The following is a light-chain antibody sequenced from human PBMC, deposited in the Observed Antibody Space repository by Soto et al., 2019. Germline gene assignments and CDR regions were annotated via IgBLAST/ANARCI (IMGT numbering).Light chain of an antibody. CDR3: QQRSNWPPFT. CDR2: DAS. Sequence: IVMTQAPAPLLVSACGKVTLSLDSSQSVSSNLAWYQQKPGQAPRLLIYDASNRATGIPARFSGSGSGTDFTLTISSLEPEDFALYYCQQRSNWPPFTFGPGTRWIS. J-gene: IGKJ3*01. CDR1: QSVSSN. V-gene: IGKV3-11*01.